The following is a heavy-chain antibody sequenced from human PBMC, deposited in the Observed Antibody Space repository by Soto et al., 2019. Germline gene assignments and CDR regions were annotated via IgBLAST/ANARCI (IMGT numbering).Heavy chain of an antibody. D-gene: IGHD2-21*02. J-gene: IGHJ5*02. V-gene: IGHV1-18*01. CDR1: GYTFTSYG. CDR3: ARDKGAYCGGDCYSTWFDP. CDR2: ISAYNGNT. Sequence: QVQLVQSGAEVKKPGASVKVSCKASGYTFTSYGISWVRQAPGQGLEWMGWISAYNGNTNYAQKRQGRVTMTTDTSTSTAYMELRSLRADDTAVYYCARDKGAYCGGDCYSTWFDPWGQGTLVTVSS.